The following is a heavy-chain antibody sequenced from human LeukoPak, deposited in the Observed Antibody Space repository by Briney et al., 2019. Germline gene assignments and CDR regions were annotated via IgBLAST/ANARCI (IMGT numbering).Heavy chain of an antibody. Sequence: AGGSLRLSCAASGFTFSDYYMSWIRQAPGKGLEWVSYISSSGSTIYYADSVKGRFTISRDNAKNSLYLQMNSLRAEDTAVYYCARTSPRGAAFDIWGQGTMVTVSS. CDR2: ISSSGSTI. V-gene: IGHV3-11*04. J-gene: IGHJ3*02. D-gene: IGHD2-2*01. CDR1: GFTFSDYY. CDR3: ARTSPRGAAFDI.